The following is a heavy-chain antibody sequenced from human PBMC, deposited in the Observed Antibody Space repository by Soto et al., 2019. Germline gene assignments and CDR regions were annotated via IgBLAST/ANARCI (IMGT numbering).Heavy chain of an antibody. Sequence: SETLSLTCTVSGGSISSSSYYWGWIRQPPGKGLEWIGSIYYSGSTYYNPSLKSRVTISVDTSKNQFSLKLSSVTAADTAVYYCARHRPDSYSSGWPYYYYYYMDVWGKGTTVTVSS. CDR1: GGSISSSSYY. CDR2: IYYSGST. D-gene: IGHD6-19*01. J-gene: IGHJ6*03. V-gene: IGHV4-39*01. CDR3: ARHRPDSYSSGWPYYYYYYMDV.